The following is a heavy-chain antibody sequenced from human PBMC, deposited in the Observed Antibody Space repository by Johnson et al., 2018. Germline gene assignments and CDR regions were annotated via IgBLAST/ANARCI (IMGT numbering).Heavy chain of an antibody. Sequence: EVQLVESGGGLVQPGGSLRLSCAASGFTFSIYNMNWVRQAPGKGLEWLSYISSSSGTIKYADSVKGRFTISRDNAKNSLYLQMNSLRGEDTAGYYCARGYGSGMGYYMDVWGKGTTVTVSS. V-gene: IGHV3-48*01. D-gene: IGHD3-10*01. J-gene: IGHJ6*03. CDR3: ARGYGSGMGYYMDV. CDR1: GFTFSIYN. CDR2: ISSSSGTI.